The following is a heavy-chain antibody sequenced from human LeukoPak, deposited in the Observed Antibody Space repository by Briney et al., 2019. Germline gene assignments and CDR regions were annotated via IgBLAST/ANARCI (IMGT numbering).Heavy chain of an antibody. D-gene: IGHD6-13*01. CDR2: IYYSGST. Sequence: SETLSLTCTVSGGSISSSSYYWGWIRQPPGKGLEWIGSIYYSGSTYYNPSLKSRVTISVDTSKNQFSLKLSSVTAADTAVYYCARRYSSSYGHYFDYWGQGTLVTVSS. V-gene: IGHV4-39*01. CDR1: GGSISSSSYY. CDR3: ARRYSSSYGHYFDY. J-gene: IGHJ4*02.